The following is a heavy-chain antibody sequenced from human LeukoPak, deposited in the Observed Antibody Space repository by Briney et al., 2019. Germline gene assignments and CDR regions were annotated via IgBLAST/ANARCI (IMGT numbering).Heavy chain of an antibody. Sequence: GGSLRLSCAASGFTFSSYGMSWVRHAPGKGLEWVSAISGSGGSTYYADSVKGRFTISRDNAKNSLYLQMNSLRAEDTALYYCAKTIVATVNTIYYFDYWGQGTLVTVSS. D-gene: IGHD5-12*01. CDR3: AKTIVATVNTIYYFDY. CDR1: GFTFSSYG. V-gene: IGHV3-23*01. J-gene: IGHJ4*02. CDR2: ISGSGGST.